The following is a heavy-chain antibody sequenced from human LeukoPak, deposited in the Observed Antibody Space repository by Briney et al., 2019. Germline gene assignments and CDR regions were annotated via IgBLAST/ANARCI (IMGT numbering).Heavy chain of an antibody. J-gene: IGHJ4*02. CDR1: GGSISSSSYY. CDR2: IYYSGST. V-gene: IGHV4-39*01. CDR3: ARQEWEPPDGRGLDY. Sequence: SETLSLTCTVSGGSISSSSYYWGWIRQPPGKGLEWIGSIYYSGSTYYNPSLKSRVTISVDTSKNQFSLKLSSVTAADTAVYYCARQEWEPPDGRGLDYWGQGTLVTVSS. D-gene: IGHD1-26*01.